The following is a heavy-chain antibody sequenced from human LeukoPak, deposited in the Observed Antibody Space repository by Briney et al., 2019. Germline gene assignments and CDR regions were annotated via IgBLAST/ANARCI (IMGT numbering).Heavy chain of an antibody. Sequence: ETLSLTCTVSGGSISNYFWSWVRQPAGKGLEWIGRIYSTGRSDYNPSLKSRITMSVDTSKNQFSLKLSSVTAADTAVYYCARTNPEDYDFDYWGQGTLVTVSS. CDR1: GGSISNYF. CDR3: ARTNPEDYDFDY. CDR2: IYSTGRS. J-gene: IGHJ4*02. V-gene: IGHV4-4*07. D-gene: IGHD4-17*01.